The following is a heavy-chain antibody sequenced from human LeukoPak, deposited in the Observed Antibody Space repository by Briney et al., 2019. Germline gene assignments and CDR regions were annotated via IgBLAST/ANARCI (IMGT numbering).Heavy chain of an antibody. CDR2: IVVGSGNT. D-gene: IGHD3-22*01. CDR3: ARDSPEWYDSSGYANFQH. Sequence: SVKVSCKASGFTFTSSAVQWVRQARGQRLEWIGWIVVGSGNTNYAQKFQERVTITRDMSTSTAYMELSSLRSEDTAVYYCARDSPEWYDSSGYANFQHWARAPWSPSPQ. J-gene: IGHJ1*01. CDR1: GFTFTSSA. V-gene: IGHV1-58*01.